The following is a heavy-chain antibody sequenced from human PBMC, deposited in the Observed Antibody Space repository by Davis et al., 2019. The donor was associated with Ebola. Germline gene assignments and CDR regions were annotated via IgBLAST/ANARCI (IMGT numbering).Heavy chain of an antibody. J-gene: IGHJ5*02. Sequence: GGSLRLSCAASGFTFSDYYMSWIRQAPGKGLEWVSYISSSGSTIYYADSVKGRFTTSRDNSKNTLYLQMNSLRAEDTAVYYCARTGIVVVPAELRFDPWGQGTLVTVSS. D-gene: IGHD2-2*01. CDR1: GFTFSDYY. CDR3: ARTGIVVVPAELRFDP. CDR2: ISSSGSTI. V-gene: IGHV3-11*04.